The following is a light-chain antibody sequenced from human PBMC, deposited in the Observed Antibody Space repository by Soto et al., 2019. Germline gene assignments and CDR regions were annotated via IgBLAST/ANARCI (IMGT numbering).Light chain of an antibody. V-gene: IGKV1-27*01. CDR1: QDISNY. Sequence: DIQMTQSPSSLSASVGDRVTITCRASQDISNYLVWYQQKPGKVPKVLIYGASTLQSGVPSRFSGSRSGTDFTLTISSLQPEDVATYYCQKYNSVPWTFGHGTKVEIK. CDR2: GAS. CDR3: QKYNSVPWT. J-gene: IGKJ1*01.